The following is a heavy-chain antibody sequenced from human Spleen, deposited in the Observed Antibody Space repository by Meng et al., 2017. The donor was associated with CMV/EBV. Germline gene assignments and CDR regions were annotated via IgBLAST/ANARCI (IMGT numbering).Heavy chain of an antibody. J-gene: IGHJ4*02. CDR3: AKASGYNSGWHDY. D-gene: IGHD6-19*01. CDR1: GFTFNTYA. V-gene: IGHV3-23*01. Sequence: GESLKISCAASGFTFNTYAMNWVRQAPGRGLEWVSTMSGSGGHAFYADSVKGRFTIYRDNSNNTLYVQMNSLRDEDTALYYCAKASGYNSGWHDYWDQGTLVTVSS. CDR2: MSGSGGHA.